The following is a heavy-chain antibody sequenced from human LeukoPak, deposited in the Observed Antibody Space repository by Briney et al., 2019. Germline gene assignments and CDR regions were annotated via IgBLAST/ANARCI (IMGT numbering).Heavy chain of an antibody. D-gene: IGHD3-22*01. CDR2: IYYSGST. Sequence: LETLSLTCTVSGGSISSSSYYWGWIRQPPGKGLEWIGSIYYSGSTYYNPSLKSRVTISVDTSKNQFSLKLSSVTAADTAVYYCASDSSGYYDPYAFDIWGQGTMVTVSS. J-gene: IGHJ3*02. CDR1: GGSISSSSYY. CDR3: ASDSSGYYDPYAFDI. V-gene: IGHV4-39*01.